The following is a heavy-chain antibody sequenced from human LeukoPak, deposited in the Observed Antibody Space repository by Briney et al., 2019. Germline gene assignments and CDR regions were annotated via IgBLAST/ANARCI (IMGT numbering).Heavy chain of an antibody. Sequence: SETLSLTCAVYGGSFSGYYWSWIRQPPGKGLEWIGEINHSGSTNYNPSLKSRVTISVDTSKNQFSLKLSSVTAADTAVYYCARGFGYCSGGSCYMEPRYYYYGMDVWGQGTTVTVSS. J-gene: IGHJ6*02. D-gene: IGHD2-15*01. CDR3: ARGFGYCSGGSCYMEPRYYYYGMDV. CDR2: INHSGST. V-gene: IGHV4-34*01. CDR1: GGSFSGYY.